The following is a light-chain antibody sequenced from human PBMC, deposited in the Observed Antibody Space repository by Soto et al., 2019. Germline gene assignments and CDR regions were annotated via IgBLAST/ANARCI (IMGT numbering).Light chain of an antibody. J-gene: IGKJ5*01. V-gene: IGKV3-15*01. CDR2: GAS. Sequence: EIVLTQSPGTLSLSPGERATLSCRASQSVRSTHLAWYQLKPGQAPRLFIYGASTRATGIPARFSGSGSGTEFTLTISSLQSEDFAVYYCQQYNNWITFGQGTRLEIK. CDR1: QSVRSTH. CDR3: QQYNNWIT.